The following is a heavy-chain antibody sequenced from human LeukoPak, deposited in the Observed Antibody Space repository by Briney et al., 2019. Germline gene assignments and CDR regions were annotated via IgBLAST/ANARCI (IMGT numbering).Heavy chain of an antibody. D-gene: IGHD3-16*02. V-gene: IGHV3-74*01. CDR3: ARAIGFYYYGMDV. CDR2: INSDGISA. CDR1: GFTFRAYW. J-gene: IGHJ6*02. Sequence: AGGSLRLSCAASGFTFRAYWMHWVRQAPGKGLVWVSRINSDGISATYADSGKGRFTISRDNAKNTLYLQMNSLRAEDTAVYYCARAIGFYYYGMDVWGQGTTVTVSS.